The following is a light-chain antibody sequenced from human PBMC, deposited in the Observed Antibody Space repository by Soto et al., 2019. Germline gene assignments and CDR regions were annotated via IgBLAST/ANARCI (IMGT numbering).Light chain of an antibody. Sequence: DIQMTQSPSSLSASVGDRVTITCQASQDIRKFLNWFQQKPGKAPKLLIYGASSLETGVPSRFTGSGSATHFTFPITSLQPEDIEPYYCQQYGSFPYTFGQGTELAIK. J-gene: IGKJ2*01. CDR2: GAS. CDR3: QQYGSFPYT. CDR1: QDIRKF. V-gene: IGKV1-33*01.